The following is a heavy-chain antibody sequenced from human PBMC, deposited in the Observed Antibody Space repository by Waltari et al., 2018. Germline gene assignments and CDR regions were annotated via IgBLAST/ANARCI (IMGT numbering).Heavy chain of an antibody. Sequence: QVQLVESGGGVVQPGGSLRLSCAASVFTFSIYGMHWVRQAPGKGLEWVAFIRYDGSNKYYADSVKGRFTISRDNSKNTLYLQMNSLRAEDTAVYYCAKDSRVVIALNGFDYWGQGTLVTVSS. D-gene: IGHD2-21*01. J-gene: IGHJ4*02. V-gene: IGHV3-30*02. CDR2: IRYDGSNK. CDR1: VFTFSIYG. CDR3: AKDSRVVIALNGFDY.